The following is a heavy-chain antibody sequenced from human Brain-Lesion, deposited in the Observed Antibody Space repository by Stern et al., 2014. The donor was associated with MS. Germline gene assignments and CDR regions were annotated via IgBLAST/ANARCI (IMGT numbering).Heavy chain of an antibody. Sequence: QVQLQESGPGLVKPSQTLSLSCTVSGGSISSGGYYWSWIRQPAGKGLEWIGRYFNRGSPSYHPPLQSRVPISNNTSKHTLYMRVNSMTAADTAVYYCARGRVVPGFQYYATDVWGQGTTVIVSS. CDR2: YFNRGSP. D-gene: IGHD2-2*01. CDR3: ARGRVVPGFQYYATDV. V-gene: IGHV4-61*02. CDR1: GGSISSGGYY. J-gene: IGHJ6*02.